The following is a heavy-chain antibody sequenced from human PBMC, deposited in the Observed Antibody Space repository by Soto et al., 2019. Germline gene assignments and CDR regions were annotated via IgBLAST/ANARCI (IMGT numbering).Heavy chain of an antibody. CDR2: IYWNDDK. CDR1: GFSLSTSGVG. J-gene: IGHJ5*02. CDR3: SHRRYYGSWTQTFDP. Sequence: QITLKESGPTLVKPTQTLTLTCTFSGFSLSTSGVGVGWIRQPPGKALEWLALIYWNDDKRCSPSLKSRLTIXXYXSXXHVVLTMTNLAPLDTATYYCSHRRYYGSWTQTFDPWGQGTLITVFS. V-gene: IGHV2-5*01. D-gene: IGHD3-10*01.